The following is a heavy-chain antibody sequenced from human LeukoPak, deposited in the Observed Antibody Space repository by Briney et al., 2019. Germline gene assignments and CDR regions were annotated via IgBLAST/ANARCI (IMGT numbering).Heavy chain of an antibody. V-gene: IGHV3-43*02. CDR1: GFTFDDYA. Sequence: GGSLRLSCAASGFTFDDYAMNWVRQAPGKGLEWVSLISGDGGRTYYADSVKGRFTISRDNAKNSLYLQMISLRVEDTGVYYCARDASLAGDRVEYWGQGTLVTVSS. J-gene: IGHJ4*02. D-gene: IGHD3-16*01. CDR2: ISGDGGRT. CDR3: ARDASLAGDRVEY.